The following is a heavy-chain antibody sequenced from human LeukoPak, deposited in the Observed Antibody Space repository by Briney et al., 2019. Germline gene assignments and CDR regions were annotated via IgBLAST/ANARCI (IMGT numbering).Heavy chain of an antibody. Sequence: KPSETLSLTCTVSGGSISSYYWSWMRQPPGKGLEWIGYIYYSGRTNYNPSLKSRVTISVDTSKNQFSLKLSSVTAADTAVYYCGGAPLYGEGPVYWGQGTLVTVSS. D-gene: IGHD4-17*01. CDR3: GGAPLYGEGPVY. CDR1: GGSISSYY. J-gene: IGHJ4*02. V-gene: IGHV4-59*08. CDR2: IYYSGRT.